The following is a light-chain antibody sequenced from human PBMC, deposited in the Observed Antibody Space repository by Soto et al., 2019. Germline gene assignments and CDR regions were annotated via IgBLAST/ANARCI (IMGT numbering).Light chain of an antibody. V-gene: IGLV2-14*03. CDR3: SSYTSSSTLVV. J-gene: IGLJ1*01. CDR1: SSDIGGYNY. Sequence: QSALTQPASASGSPGQSITVSCTGTSSDIGGYNYVSWYQQYPGEAPKVIIYDVSDRPSGVSNRFSGSKSGNTASLTISGLQTEDEADYYCSSYTSSSTLVVFGTGTKLTVL. CDR2: DVS.